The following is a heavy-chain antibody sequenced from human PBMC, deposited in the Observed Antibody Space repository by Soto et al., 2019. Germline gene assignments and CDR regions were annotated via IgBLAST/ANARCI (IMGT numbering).Heavy chain of an antibody. J-gene: IGHJ3*02. CDR1: GYTFTRYG. CDR2: ISGHNGNT. Sequence: QGQLVQSGGEVKKPGASVKVSCKASGYTFTRYGISWVRQAPGQGLEWMGWISGHNGNTIYAQKLQGRVTLTIDTSTSNANMELRSRTSDDPAMYYCERGGIFAPYNAFDMWAQGTMATVSS. V-gene: IGHV1-18*04. D-gene: IGHD3-3*01. CDR3: ERGGIFAPYNAFDM.